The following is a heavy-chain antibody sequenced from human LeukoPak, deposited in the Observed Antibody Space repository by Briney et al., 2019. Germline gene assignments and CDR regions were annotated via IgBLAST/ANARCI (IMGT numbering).Heavy chain of an antibody. CDR2: VYYSGST. J-gene: IGHJ4*02. CDR1: GGSISSSSYY. D-gene: IGHD2-15*01. V-gene: IGHV4-39*07. Sequence: PSETLSLTCTVSGGSISSSSYYWGWIRQPPGKGLEWIGSVYYSGSTYYNPSLTGRVTISVDTSKNQFSLKLSSVTAADTAVYYCARGSQSLGYCSGGSCRAKIFDYWGQGTLVTVSS. CDR3: ARGSQSLGYCSGGSCRAKIFDY.